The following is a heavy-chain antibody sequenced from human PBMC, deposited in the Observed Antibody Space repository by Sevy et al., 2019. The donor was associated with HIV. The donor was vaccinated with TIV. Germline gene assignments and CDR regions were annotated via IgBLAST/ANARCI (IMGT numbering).Heavy chain of an antibody. V-gene: IGHV3-20*04. CDR1: GVTTEDYG. CDR3: VRAFSATYSAYFDY. J-gene: IGHJ4*02. Sequence: GESLKISCAGSGVTTEDYGMNWVRQVPGKGLEWVSGIYWNGGSTAYADSVKRRFTISRDNAKRSLYLQMNSLRVDDTALYYCVRAFSATYSAYFDYWGQGALVTVSS. D-gene: IGHD1-26*01. CDR2: IYWNGGST.